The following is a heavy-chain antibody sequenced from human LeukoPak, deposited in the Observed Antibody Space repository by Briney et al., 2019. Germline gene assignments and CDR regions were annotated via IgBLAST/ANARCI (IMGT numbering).Heavy chain of an antibody. Sequence: GASVKVSCKASGYTFTGYYMHWVRQAPGQGLEWMGWINPNSGGTNYAQKFQGRVTMTRDTSISTAYMELSRLRSDETAVYYCARGPFLTGYNWFDPWGQGTLVTVSS. CDR2: INPNSGGT. CDR1: GYTFTGYY. CDR3: ARGPFLTGYNWFDP. J-gene: IGHJ5*02. V-gene: IGHV1-2*02. D-gene: IGHD3-9*01.